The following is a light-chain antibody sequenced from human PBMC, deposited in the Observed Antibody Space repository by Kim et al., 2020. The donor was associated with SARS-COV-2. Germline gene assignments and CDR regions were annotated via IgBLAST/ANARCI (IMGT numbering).Light chain of an antibody. CDR2: WAS. J-gene: IGKJ1*01. Sequence: DIVMTQSPDSLPVSLGERATINCKSSQSVLYSSNNKNYLAWYQQKPGQPPKLLIYWASTRESGVPDRFSGSESGTDFTLTISRLQAEDVAVYYCQQYYSIPPTFGQGTKVDIK. CDR3: QQYYSIPPT. CDR1: QSVLYSSNNKNY. V-gene: IGKV4-1*01.